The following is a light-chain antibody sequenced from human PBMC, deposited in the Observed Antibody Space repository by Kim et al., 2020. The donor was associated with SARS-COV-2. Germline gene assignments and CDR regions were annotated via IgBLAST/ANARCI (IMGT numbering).Light chain of an antibody. V-gene: IGKV1-27*01. CDR1: QDIANS. CDR3: QKYNSAPWT. Sequence: ASVGDRVTMTCRASQDIANSLAWYQQKPGKVPKLLIYAASTLQSGVPSRFSGSGSGTQFTLTIGSLQTEDVATYYCQKYNSAPWTFGQGTKVDIK. J-gene: IGKJ1*01. CDR2: AAS.